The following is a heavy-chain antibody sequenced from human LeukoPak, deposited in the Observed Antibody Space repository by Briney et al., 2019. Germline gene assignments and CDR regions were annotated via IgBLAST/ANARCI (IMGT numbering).Heavy chain of an antibody. CDR3: ARGRTGSSGWSNWFDP. V-gene: IGHV6-1*01. J-gene: IGHJ5*02. CDR2: TYYRSKWYN. D-gene: IGHD6-19*01. CDR1: GDSVSSNSAA. Sequence: SQALSLTCAISGDSVSSNSAAWNWIRQSPSRGLEWLGRTYYRSKWYNEYAVSVKSRITINSDTIKNQFSLQLNSVTPEDTAVYYCARGRTGSSGWSNWFDPWGQGTLVTVSS.